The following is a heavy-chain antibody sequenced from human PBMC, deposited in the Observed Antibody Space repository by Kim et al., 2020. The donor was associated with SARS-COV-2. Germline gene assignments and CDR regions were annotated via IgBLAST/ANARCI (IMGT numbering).Heavy chain of an antibody. V-gene: IGHV4-59*01. CDR3: ARVTPYYYDSSGSTLPNWFDP. CDR2: IYYSGST. Sequence: SETLSLTCTVSGGCISSYYWSWIRQPTGKGLEWIGYIYYSGSTNYNPSLKSRVTISVDTSKNQFSLKLSSVTAADTAVYYCARVTPYYYDSSGSTLPNWFDPWGQGTLVTVSS. J-gene: IGHJ5*02. D-gene: IGHD3-22*01. CDR1: GGCISSYY.